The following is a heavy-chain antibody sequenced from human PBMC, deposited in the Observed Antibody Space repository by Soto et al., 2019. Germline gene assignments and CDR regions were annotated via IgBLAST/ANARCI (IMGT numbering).Heavy chain of an antibody. D-gene: IGHD2-2*01. CDR1: CYTFTSYG. J-gene: IGHJ6*03. V-gene: IGHV1-18*01. CDR2: ISAYNGNT. Sequence: ASVKVSCKASCYTFTSYGISWVRQAPGQRLEWMGWISAYNGNTNYAQKLQGRVTMTTDTSTSTAYMELRSLRSDDTAVYYCARAMSGCSSTSCYYYYYYMDVWGKGTTVTVSS. CDR3: ARAMSGCSSTSCYYYYYYMDV.